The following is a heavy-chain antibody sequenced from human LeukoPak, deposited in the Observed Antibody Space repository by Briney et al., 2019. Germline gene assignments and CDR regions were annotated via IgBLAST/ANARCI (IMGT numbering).Heavy chain of an antibody. J-gene: IGHJ3*02. Sequence: AGGSLRLSCAASKFTFSSHDMHWVRQAPGKGLEWVSFISSSGGTIYLADSVKCRFTISRDNARNSLYLQMDSLRAEDTALYYCVRADGGSTFDTWGQGTMVTVSS. CDR1: KFTFSSHD. V-gene: IGHV3-48*03. CDR3: VRADGGSTFDT. D-gene: IGHD3-10*01. CDR2: ISSSGGTI.